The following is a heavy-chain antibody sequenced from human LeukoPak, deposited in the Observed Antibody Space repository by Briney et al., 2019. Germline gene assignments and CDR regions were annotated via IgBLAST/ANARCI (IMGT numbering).Heavy chain of an antibody. CDR1: GGSISTSNYY. V-gene: IGHV4-39*07. CDR2: INHSGST. CDR3: ARGAVAQWLDLDRGPDFDY. Sequence: SETLSLTCTVSGGSISTSNYYWGWIRQPPGKGLEWIGEINHSGSTNYNPSLKSRVTISVDTSKNQFSLKLSSVTAADTAVYYCARGAVAQWLDLDRGPDFDYWGQGTLVTVSS. J-gene: IGHJ4*02. D-gene: IGHD6-19*01.